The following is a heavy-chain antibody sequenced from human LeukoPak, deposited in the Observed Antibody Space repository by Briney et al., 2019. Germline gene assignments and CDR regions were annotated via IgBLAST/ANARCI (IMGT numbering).Heavy chain of an antibody. J-gene: IGHJ4*02. CDR1: GGSISSSSYY. V-gene: IGHV4-39*01. Sequence: RPSETLSLTCTVSGGSISSSSYYWGWIRQPPGKGLEWIGSIYYSGSTYYNPSLKSRVTISVDTSKNQFPLKLSSVTAADTAVYYCAEEGGDYWGQGTLVTVSS. CDR3: AEEGGDY. CDR2: IYYSGST. D-gene: IGHD3-16*01.